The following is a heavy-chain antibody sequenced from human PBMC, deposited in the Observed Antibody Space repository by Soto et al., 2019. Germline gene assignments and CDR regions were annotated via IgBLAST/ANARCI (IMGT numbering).Heavy chain of an antibody. CDR2: ISAYNGNT. D-gene: IGHD4-17*01. CDR1: GYTFTSYG. V-gene: IGHV1-18*01. CDR3: ARVRSSGTAVTTVDY. J-gene: IGHJ4*02. Sequence: ASVKVSCKASGYTFTSYGISWVRQAPGQGLEWMGWISAYNGNTNYAQKLQGRVTMTTDTSTSTAYMELRSLRSDDTAVYYCARVRSSGTAVTTVDYWGQGTLVTVSS.